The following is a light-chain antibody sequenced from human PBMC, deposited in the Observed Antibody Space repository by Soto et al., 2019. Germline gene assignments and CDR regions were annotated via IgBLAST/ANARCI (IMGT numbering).Light chain of an antibody. J-gene: IGLJ1*01. V-gene: IGLV2-8*01. CDR1: SSDVGGYNF. Sequence: QSALTQPASASGSPGHSVTISCTGTSSDVGGYNFVAWYQQHPGKAPKLMISEVSKRPSGVPDRFSGSKSGNTASLTVSGLQAEDEADYYCSSYAGSNIFVFGTGTKATVL. CDR3: SSYAGSNIFV. CDR2: EVS.